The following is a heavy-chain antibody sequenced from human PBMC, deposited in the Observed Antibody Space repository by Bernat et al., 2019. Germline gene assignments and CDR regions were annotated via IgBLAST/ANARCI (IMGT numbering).Heavy chain of an antibody. V-gene: IGHV2-5*02. J-gene: IGHJ4*02. CDR1: GFSLSTSQVG. CDR3: AYRRPQSGSGWNGGTFDY. D-gene: IGHD6-19*01. Sequence: QITLKESGPTLVEPTQTLTLTCTFSGFSLSTSQVGVGWVRQPPGKALEWLALIYWDDDKRYSPSLRSRLTIAKDTSKNQVVLTMTNMDPSETGTYFCAYRRPQSGSGWNGGTFDYWGQGTLVTVSS. CDR2: IYWDDDK.